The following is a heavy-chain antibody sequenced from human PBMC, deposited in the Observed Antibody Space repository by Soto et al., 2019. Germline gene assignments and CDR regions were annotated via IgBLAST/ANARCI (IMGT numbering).Heavy chain of an antibody. CDR3: TTHHRYFDWLKNFDY. CDR1: GFTFSNAW. Sequence: GGSLRLSCAASGFTFSNAWMSWVRQSPGKGLEWVGRIKSKTDGGTTDYAAPVKGRFTISRDDSKTTLYLQMNSLKTEDTAVYYCTTHHRYFDWLKNFDYWGQGTLVTVSS. J-gene: IGHJ4*02. CDR2: IKSKTDGGTT. D-gene: IGHD3-9*01. V-gene: IGHV3-15*01.